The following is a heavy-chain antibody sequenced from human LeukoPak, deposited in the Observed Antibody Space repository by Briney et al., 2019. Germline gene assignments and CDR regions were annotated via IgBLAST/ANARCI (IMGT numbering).Heavy chain of an antibody. J-gene: IGHJ6*03. Sequence: KPGGSLRLSCAASGFTFSSYSMNWVRQAPGKGLEWVSSISSSSSYIYYADSVKGRFTISRDNAKNSLYLQMNSLRAEDTAVYCCARGGTTAYYYYYYMDVWGKGTTVTVSS. V-gene: IGHV3-21*01. CDR3: ARGGTTAYYYYYYMDV. CDR2: ISSSSSYI. D-gene: IGHD1-26*01. CDR1: GFTFSSYS.